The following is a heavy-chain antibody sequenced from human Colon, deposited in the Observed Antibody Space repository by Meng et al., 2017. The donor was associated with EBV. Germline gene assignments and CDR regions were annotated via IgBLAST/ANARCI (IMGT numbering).Heavy chain of an antibody. CDR1: GYTFINYA. CDR3: ARGGPYPDSSGFHWYFDL. D-gene: IGHD3-22*01. Sequence: QVQLVQSGSELKKSGAQVKVSCKASGYTFINYAINWVRQAPGQGLEWMGWINTHTGNPTYGQGFTGRFVLSSDTSVSTANLQISSLKAEDTAVYYCARGGPYPDSSGFHWYFDLWGRGTLVTVSS. V-gene: IGHV7-4-1*02. J-gene: IGHJ2*01. CDR2: INTHTGNP.